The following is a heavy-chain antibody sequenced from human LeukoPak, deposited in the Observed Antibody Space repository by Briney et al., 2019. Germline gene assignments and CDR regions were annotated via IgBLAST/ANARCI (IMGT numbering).Heavy chain of an antibody. J-gene: IGHJ4*02. D-gene: IGHD5-18*01. Sequence: QVQLQESGPGLVKPSQTLSLTCTVSACSISRGDYYWSWIRQPPRQGLQWIGYIYYSGSTYYNPSLKSRVTISVDTSKNQFSLKLSSVTAANTAVYYCARESTAILDYWGQGTLVTVSS. V-gene: IGHV4-30-4*08. CDR2: IYYSGST. CDR1: ACSISRGDYY. CDR3: ARESTAILDY.